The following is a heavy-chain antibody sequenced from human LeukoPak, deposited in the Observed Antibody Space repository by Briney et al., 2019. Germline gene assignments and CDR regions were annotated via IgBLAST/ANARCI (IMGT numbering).Heavy chain of an antibody. Sequence: SETLSLTCTVSSGSFSSHYWSWIRQPPGKGLEWIGYIYYSGSTTYNPSLKSRVTISVDTSKNQSSLNLSSVTAADTAVYYCARRSTPTLYSSGSNDAFDIWGQGTMVTVSS. CDR2: IYYSGST. CDR1: SGSFSSHY. D-gene: IGHD6-19*01. CDR3: ARRSTPTLYSSGSNDAFDI. J-gene: IGHJ3*02. V-gene: IGHV4-59*11.